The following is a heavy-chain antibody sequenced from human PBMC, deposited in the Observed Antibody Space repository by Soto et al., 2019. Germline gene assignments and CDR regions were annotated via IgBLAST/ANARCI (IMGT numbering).Heavy chain of an antibody. CDR1: GYTFTSYD. J-gene: IGHJ5*02. CDR2: MNPNSGNT. CDR3: ARGLFLSGGSFDSYWFDP. D-gene: IGHD2-15*01. V-gene: IGHV1-8*01. Sequence: ASVKVSCKASGYTFTSYDINWVRQATGQGLEWMGWMNPNSGNTGYAQKFQGRVTMTRNTSISTAYMELSSLRSEDTAVYYCARGLFLSGGSFDSYWFDPWGQGTLVTVSS.